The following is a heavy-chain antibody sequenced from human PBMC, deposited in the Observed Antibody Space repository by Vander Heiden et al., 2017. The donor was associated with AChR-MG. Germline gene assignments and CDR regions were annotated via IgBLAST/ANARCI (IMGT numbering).Heavy chain of an antibody. J-gene: IGHJ4*02. V-gene: IGHV7-4-1*02. CDR2: INTNTGNP. CDR3: ARGGGTYSWPNVFDH. D-gene: IGHD1-1*01. CDR1: GYRFNTYG. Sequence: QVLLAQSGSELKKPGASVKVSCKASGYRFNTYGVNWVRQAPCQGTEWMGWINTNTGNPTYAQGFTGRFLFSLDSPVSTAYLHISSLKAEDTAIYFCARGGGTYSWPNVFDHWGQGTQVTVS.